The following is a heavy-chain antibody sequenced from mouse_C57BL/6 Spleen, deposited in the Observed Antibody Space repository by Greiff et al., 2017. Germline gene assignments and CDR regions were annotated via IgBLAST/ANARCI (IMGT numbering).Heavy chain of an antibody. CDR3: ARCCDEFDY. J-gene: IGHJ2*01. CDR2: IYPGDGDT. Sequence: VQLQQSGPELVKPGASVKISCKASGYAFSSSWMNWVKQRPGEGLEWIGRIYPGDGDTNYNGKFKGKATLTADKSSSTAYMQLSSLTSEDSAVYFCARCCDEFDYWGQGTTLTVSS. V-gene: IGHV1-82*01. CDR1: GYAFSSSW.